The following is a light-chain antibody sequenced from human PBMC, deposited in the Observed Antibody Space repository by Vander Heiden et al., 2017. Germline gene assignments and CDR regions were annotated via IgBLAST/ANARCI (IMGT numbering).Light chain of an antibody. V-gene: IGLV2-23*01. J-gene: IGLJ7*01. CDR3: CSYAGSSTV. CDR1: SSDVGSYTL. CDR2: EGS. Sequence: QSALTQPASVSGSPGQSTTISCTGTSSDVGSYTLVSWYQQHPGKAPKLMIYEGSKRPSGVSNRFSGSKSGNTASLTISGLQAEDEADYYCCSYAGSSTVFGGGTQLTVL.